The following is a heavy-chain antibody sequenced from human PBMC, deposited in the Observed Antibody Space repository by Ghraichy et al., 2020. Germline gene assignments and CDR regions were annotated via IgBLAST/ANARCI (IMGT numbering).Heavy chain of an antibody. CDR1: GASIRSSRYY. J-gene: IGHJ4*02. Sequence: SETLSLTCTVSGASIRSSRYYWGWLRQPPGKGLEWIATIYYSGGTYYNPSLRRLITISVDTSNNQFSMVLSSVTAADPAVYYCARLVGVSIPPRGSQRGVVVVVSATPDQWGQGTLVTVSS. V-gene: IGHV4-39*01. D-gene: IGHD2-15*01. CDR2: IYYSGGT. CDR3: ARLVGVSIPPRGSQRGVVVVVSATPDQ.